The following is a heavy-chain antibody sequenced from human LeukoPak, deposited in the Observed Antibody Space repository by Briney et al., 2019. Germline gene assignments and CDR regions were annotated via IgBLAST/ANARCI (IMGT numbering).Heavy chain of an antibody. J-gene: IGHJ4*02. D-gene: IGHD2-15*01. CDR2: FDPEDGET. CDR3: ATVIPGDDAVAFDY. Sequence: EASVKVSCKVSGYTLTELSMHWVRQAPGKGLEWTGGFDPEDGETIYAQKFQGRVTMTEDTSTDTAYMELSSLRSEDTAVYYCATVIPGDDAVAFDYWGQGTLVTVSS. V-gene: IGHV1-24*01. CDR1: GYTLTELS.